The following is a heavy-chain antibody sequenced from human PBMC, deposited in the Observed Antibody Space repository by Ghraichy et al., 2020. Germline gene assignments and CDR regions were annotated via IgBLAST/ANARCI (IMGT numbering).Heavy chain of an antibody. CDR1: GFTFSDYY. CDR3: ARDQGYSYGPGGMDV. D-gene: IGHD5-18*01. V-gene: IGHV3-11*01. Sequence: GESLNISCAASGFTFSDYYMSWIRQAPGKGLEWVSYISSSGSTIYYADSVKGRFTISRDNAKNSLYLQMNSLRAEDTAVYYCARDQGYSYGPGGMDVWGQGTTVTVSS. CDR2: ISSSGSTI. J-gene: IGHJ6*02.